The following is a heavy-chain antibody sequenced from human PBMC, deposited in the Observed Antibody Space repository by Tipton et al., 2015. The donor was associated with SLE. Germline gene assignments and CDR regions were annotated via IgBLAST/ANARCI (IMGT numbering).Heavy chain of an antibody. J-gene: IGHJ5*02. V-gene: IGHV4-59*01. CDR3: ARSRGRAAASNWFAP. D-gene: IGHD2-2*01. CDR2: IYYTGYT. Sequence: TLSLTCTLSGGSISTYYWAWIRQPPGKGLEYIGNIYYTGYTRYNPSLKSRLTISLDTSKDQFFLTLASVTAADTAVYYCARSRGRAAASNWFAPWGQGTLVTVSS. CDR1: GGSISTYY.